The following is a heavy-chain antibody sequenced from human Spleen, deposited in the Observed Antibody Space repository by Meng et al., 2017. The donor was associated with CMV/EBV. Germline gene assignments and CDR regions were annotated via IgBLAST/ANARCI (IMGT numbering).Heavy chain of an antibody. CDR2: ISGSGGST. V-gene: IGHV3-23*01. CDR1: GFTFSTFT. D-gene: IGHD6-13*01. Sequence: GESLKISCVASGFTFSTFTMHWVRQAPGKGLEWVSAISGSGGSTYYTDSVKGRFTISRDNSRNTLYLQMNSLRAEDTAVYYCAKEDISSWMVDYWGQGTLVTVSS. CDR3: AKEDISSWMVDY. J-gene: IGHJ4*02.